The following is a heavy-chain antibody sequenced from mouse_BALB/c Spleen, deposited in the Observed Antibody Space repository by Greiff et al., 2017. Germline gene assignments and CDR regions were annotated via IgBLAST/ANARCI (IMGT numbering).Heavy chain of an antibody. CDR1: GYTFSSYW. Sequence: VQLQQSGAELMKPGASVKISCKATGYTFSSYWIEWVKQRPGHGLEWIGEINPSNGRTNYNEKFKSKATLTVDKSSSTAYMQLSSLTSEDSAVYYCARSGTIPYYFDYWGQGTTLTVSS. J-gene: IGHJ2*01. D-gene: IGHD1-1*02. CDR2: INPSNGRT. CDR3: ARSGTIPYYFDY. V-gene: IGHV1S81*02.